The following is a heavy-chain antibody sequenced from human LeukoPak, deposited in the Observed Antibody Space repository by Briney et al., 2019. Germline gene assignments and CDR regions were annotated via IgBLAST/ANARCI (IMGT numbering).Heavy chain of an antibody. CDR3: ARGLIAAAGTTYYFDY. CDR2: IYASGST. J-gene: IGHJ4*02. Sequence: SETLSLTCTVSGGSISSYYWSWIRQPAGKGLEWIGRIYASGSTNYNPSLKSRVTISVDTSKNQFSLKLTSVTAADTAVYYCARGLIAAAGTTYYFDYWGQGTLVTVSS. V-gene: IGHV4-4*07. CDR1: GGSISSYY. D-gene: IGHD6-13*01.